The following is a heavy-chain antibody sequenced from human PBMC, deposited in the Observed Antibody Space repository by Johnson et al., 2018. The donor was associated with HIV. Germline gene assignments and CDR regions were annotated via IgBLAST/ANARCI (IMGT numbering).Heavy chain of an antibody. CDR1: GFTFSSYT. J-gene: IGHJ3*02. CDR2: ISYDGSNK. D-gene: IGHD1-26*01. Sequence: QVQLVESGGGVVQPGRSLRLSCAASGFTFSSYTIHWVRQAPGKGLEWVAFISYDGSNKYYADSVKGRFTISRDNAKNSLYLQMNSLRGEDTALYYGAKAKEGEGLWAFDSWGQGTMVTVSS. CDR3: AKAKEGEGLWAFDS. V-gene: IGHV3-30-3*01.